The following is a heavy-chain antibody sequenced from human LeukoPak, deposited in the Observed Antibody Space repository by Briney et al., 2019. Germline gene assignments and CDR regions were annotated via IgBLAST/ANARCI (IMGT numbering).Heavy chain of an antibody. Sequence: GGSLRLSCAASGFTFSSYAMSWVRRAPGKGLEWVSFIYSAGSTHYSDSVKGRFTISIDNSKNTLYLQMNSLRAEDTAVYYCAKQYSYALDYWGQGTLVTVSS. J-gene: IGHJ4*02. D-gene: IGHD5-18*01. V-gene: IGHV3-23*01. CDR2: IYSAGST. CDR3: AKQYSYALDY. CDR1: GFTFSSYA.